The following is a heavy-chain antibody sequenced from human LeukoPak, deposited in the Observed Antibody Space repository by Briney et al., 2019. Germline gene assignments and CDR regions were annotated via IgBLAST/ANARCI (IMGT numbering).Heavy chain of an antibody. J-gene: IGHJ3*02. D-gene: IGHD3-22*01. CDR3: ARVPNLGRDYYDSSGYVGYDAFDI. V-gene: IGHV1-18*01. Sequence: GASVKVSCKASGFTFTSYGISWVRQAPGQGLEWMGWISAYNGNTNYAQKLQGRVTMTTDTSTSTAYMELRSLRSDDTAVYYCARVPNLGRDYYDSSGYVGYDAFDIWGQGTMVTVSS. CDR2: ISAYNGNT. CDR1: GFTFTSYG.